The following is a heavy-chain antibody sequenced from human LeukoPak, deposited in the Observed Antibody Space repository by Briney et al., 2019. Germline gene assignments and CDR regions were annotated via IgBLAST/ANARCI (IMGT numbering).Heavy chain of an antibody. D-gene: IGHD4-11*01. V-gene: IGHV1-2*02. CDR3: AGAAATVGGEHWFDP. CDR2: INPNSGGT. J-gene: IGHJ5*02. CDR1: GYTFTNYY. Sequence: ASVKVSCKASGYTFTNYYIHWMRQAPGQGLEWMGWINPNSGGTNFAQKFQGRVTMTRDTSISTTYMELSGLSSDDTAVYYCAGAAATVGGEHWFDPWGQGTLVTVSS.